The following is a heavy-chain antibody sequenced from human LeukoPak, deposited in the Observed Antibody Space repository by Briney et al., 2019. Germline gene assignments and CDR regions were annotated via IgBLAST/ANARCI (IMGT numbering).Heavy chain of an antibody. V-gene: IGHV4-39*07. CDR2: IYYSGST. CDR3: AREPPDNNYDSSGPGAFDV. D-gene: IGHD3-22*01. J-gene: IGHJ3*01. Sequence: SETLSLTCTVSGGSISSSSYYWGWIRQPPGKGLEWIGSIYYSGSTYYNPSLKSRVTISVDTSKNQFSLKLSSVTAADTAVYYCAREPPDNNYDSSGPGAFDVWGQGTMVTVSS. CDR1: GGSISSSSYY.